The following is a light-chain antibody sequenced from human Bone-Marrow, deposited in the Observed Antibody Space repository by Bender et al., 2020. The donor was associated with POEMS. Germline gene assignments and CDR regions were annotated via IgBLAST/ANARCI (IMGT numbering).Light chain of an antibody. CDR3: QSYDNSLGGWV. CDR1: SSNTGSGYD. J-gene: IGLJ3*02. V-gene: IGLV1-40*01. CDR2: DVT. Sequence: QSVLTQPPSVSGAPGQRVTISCTGSSSNTGSGYDINWYQHLPGTAPKLMIYDVTNRPSGISNRFSGSKSGNTASLTITGLQAEDEGDYYCQSYDNSLGGWVFGGGTKLTVL.